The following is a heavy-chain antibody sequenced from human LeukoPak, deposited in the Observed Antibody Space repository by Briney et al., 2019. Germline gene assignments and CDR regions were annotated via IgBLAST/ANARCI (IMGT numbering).Heavy chain of an antibody. CDR3: AKGQSTLSNYYGSGSYTLYYDH. CDR1: GFTFSSYA. D-gene: IGHD3-10*01. J-gene: IGHJ4*02. CDR2: ISGSGGST. Sequence: PGGSLRLSCAASGFTFSSYAMSWVRQAPGKGLEWVSAISGSGGSTYYADSVKGRFTISRDNSKNTLYLQMNSLRAEDTAVYYCAKGQSTLSNYYGSGSYTLYYDHWGQGTLVTVSS. V-gene: IGHV3-23*01.